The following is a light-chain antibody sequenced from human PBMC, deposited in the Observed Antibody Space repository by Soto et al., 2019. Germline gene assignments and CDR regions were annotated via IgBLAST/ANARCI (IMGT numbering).Light chain of an antibody. V-gene: IGKV1-39*01. CDR3: QQSYSFWT. CDR1: QSISRY. Sequence: DIQMTQSPSSLSASVGVRVTITCRASQSISRYLNWYQHKPGKAPNLLIYAASSLQSGVPSRFSGSGSGTDFTLTISGLQPEDVATYYCQQSYSFWTFGQGTKVEIK. J-gene: IGKJ1*01. CDR2: AAS.